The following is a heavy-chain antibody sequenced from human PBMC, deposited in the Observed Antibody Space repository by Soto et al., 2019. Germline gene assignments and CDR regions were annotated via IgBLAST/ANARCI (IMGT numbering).Heavy chain of an antibody. V-gene: IGHV3-30-3*01. J-gene: IGHJ4*02. Sequence: PVGSLRLSGTASGFTFRRYALHWVRQAPGRGPEWLTVISYDGSDKYYADSAKGRFTISRDNSENTLYLEMNSLTAEDTAVYYCARGKDYYDSGTYTFDYWGQRALVTVSS. CDR1: GFTFRRYA. CDR2: ISYDGSDK. D-gene: IGHD3-22*01. CDR3: ARGKDYYDSGTYTFDY.